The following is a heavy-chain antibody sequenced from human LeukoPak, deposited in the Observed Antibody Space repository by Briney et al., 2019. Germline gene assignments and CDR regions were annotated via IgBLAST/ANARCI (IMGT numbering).Heavy chain of an antibody. CDR1: GGSISSSSYY. CDR2: IYYSGST. Sequence: SETLSLTCTVSGGSISSSSYYWGWIRQPPGKGLEWIGSIYYSGSTYYNPSLKSRVTISVDTSKNQFSLKLSSVTAADTAVYYCTRGEDGGHFDYWGQGTLVTVSS. V-gene: IGHV4-39*07. J-gene: IGHJ4*02. CDR3: TRGEDGGHFDY. D-gene: IGHD4-23*01.